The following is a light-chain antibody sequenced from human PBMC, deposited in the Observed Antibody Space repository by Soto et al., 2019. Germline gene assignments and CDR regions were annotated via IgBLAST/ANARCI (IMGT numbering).Light chain of an antibody. CDR1: QSISSDY. CDR2: GAS. J-gene: IGKJ3*01. Sequence: EVVLTPPPDTLSLSPGERATLSCRASQSISSDYLVWYQQKPGQAPRLLIYGASSRATGIPDRFSGSGSGTDFTLTINRLEPEDFAVYYCQHYGNSPPSVTFGHGTKVDIK. CDR3: QHYGNSPPSVT. V-gene: IGKV3-20*01.